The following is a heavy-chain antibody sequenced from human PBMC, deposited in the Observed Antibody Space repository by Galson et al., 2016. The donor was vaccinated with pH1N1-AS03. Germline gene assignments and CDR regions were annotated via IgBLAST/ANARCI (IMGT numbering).Heavy chain of an antibody. CDR1: GYTFTSYY. J-gene: IGHJ6*02. D-gene: IGHD2/OR15-2a*01. CDR2: INPSDGNT. Sequence: SVKVSCKASGYTFTSYYIHWVRQAPGQGREWMGIINPSDGNTNYAQRFRGRVTMTRDTSTSTVYMELSSLRSDDTAVYYCARVSAGLIGYYYAMDVWGQGTTVTVSS. V-gene: IGHV1-46*01. CDR3: ARVSAGLIGYYYAMDV.